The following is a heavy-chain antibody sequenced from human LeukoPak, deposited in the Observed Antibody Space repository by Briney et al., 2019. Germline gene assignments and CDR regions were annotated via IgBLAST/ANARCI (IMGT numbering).Heavy chain of an antibody. J-gene: IGHJ4*02. CDR2: INPNSGGT. Sequence: ASVKVSCKASGYTFTSYYMHWVRQAPGQGLEWMGWINPNSGGTNYAQKFQGRVTMTRDTSISTAYMELSRLRSDDTAVYYCARGAASYDILTGYYTPQYYFDYWGQGTLVTVSS. CDR1: GYTFTSYY. D-gene: IGHD3-9*01. CDR3: ARGAASYDILTGYYTPQYYFDY. V-gene: IGHV1-2*02.